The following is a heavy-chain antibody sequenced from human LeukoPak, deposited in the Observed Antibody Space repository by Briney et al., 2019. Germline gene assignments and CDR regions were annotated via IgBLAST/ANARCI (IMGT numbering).Heavy chain of an antibody. V-gene: IGHV3-48*04. CDR3: ARGVGALAPDAFDI. CDR2: ISSDSGTI. Sequence: PGGSLRLSCAASGFTFSSYTMNWVRQAPGKGLEWVSHISSDSGTIYYADSVKGRFTISRDNAKNSLYLQMNSLRAEDTAVYYCARGVGALAPDAFDIWGQGTMVTVSS. J-gene: IGHJ3*02. D-gene: IGHD1-26*01. CDR1: GFTFSSYT.